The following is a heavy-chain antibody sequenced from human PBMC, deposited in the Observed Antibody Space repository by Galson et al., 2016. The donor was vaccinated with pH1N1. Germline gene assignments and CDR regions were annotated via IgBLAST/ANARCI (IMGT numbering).Heavy chain of an antibody. CDR3: AGYCSGGSCSGSYYYFDT. V-gene: IGHV3-11*01. J-gene: IGHJ4*02. Sequence: SLRLSCAASGFTFSDYYMSWIRQAPGKGLEWLSYISSSGNTIYYADSVKGRFTISRDSARNSLYLQMNSLRAEDTALYYCAGYCSGGSCSGSYYYFDTWGQGTLVTVSS. D-gene: IGHD2-15*01. CDR1: GFTFSDYY. CDR2: ISSSGNTI.